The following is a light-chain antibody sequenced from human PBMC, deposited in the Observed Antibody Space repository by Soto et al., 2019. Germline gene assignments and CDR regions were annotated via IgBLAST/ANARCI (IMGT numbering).Light chain of an antibody. CDR1: QSVSSNY. V-gene: IGKV3-20*01. Sequence: EIVLTQSPGTLSLSPGERATLSCRASQSVSSNYLAWYQQKPGQAPRLLIYGASIRATGLPDRFSGSGSGTDFTLTISRLEPEDFAVYYCQQYGSSYTFGQGTKPEIK. CDR3: QQYGSSYT. J-gene: IGKJ2*01. CDR2: GAS.